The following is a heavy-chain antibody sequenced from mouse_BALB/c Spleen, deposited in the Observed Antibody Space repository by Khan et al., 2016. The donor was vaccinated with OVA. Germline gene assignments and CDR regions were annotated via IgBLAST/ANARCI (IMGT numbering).Heavy chain of an antibody. CDR3: ARRNYFGYTFAY. CDR1: GYTFTDYY. Sequence: QVQLKQSGAELARPGASVKLSCKASGYTFTDYYINRVKQRTGQDLEWIGEISPGSGDTYYNEKFKGKATLTADKSSSTAYMQLSSLTSAASAGYFCARRNYFGYTFAYWGQGTLVTVSA. CDR2: ISPGSGDT. D-gene: IGHD1-2*01. J-gene: IGHJ3*01. V-gene: IGHV1-77*01.